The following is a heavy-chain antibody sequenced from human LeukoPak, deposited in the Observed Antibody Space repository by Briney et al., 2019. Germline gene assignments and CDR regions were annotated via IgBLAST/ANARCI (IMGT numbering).Heavy chain of an antibody. CDR1: GYTFTGYY. CDR3: ARESIAVAGV. D-gene: IGHD6-19*01. Sequence: ASVKVSCRASGYTFTGYYMHRVRQAPGQGLEWMGRINPNSGGTNYAQKFQGRVTMTRDTSISTAYMELSRLRSDDTAVYYCARESIAVAGVWGQGTLVTVSS. CDR2: INPNSGGT. V-gene: IGHV1-2*06. J-gene: IGHJ4*02.